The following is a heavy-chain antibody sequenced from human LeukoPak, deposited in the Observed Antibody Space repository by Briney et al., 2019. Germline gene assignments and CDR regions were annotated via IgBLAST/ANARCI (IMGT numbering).Heavy chain of an antibody. CDR2: IYPGDSDT. V-gene: IGHV5-51*01. J-gene: IGHJ4*02. CDR3: ARRTIAVGAYDY. CDR1: GYSFTSYW. Sequence: GESLKISCKGSGYSFTSYWIGWVRQMPGKGLEWMGIIYPGDSDTRYSPSFQGQVAISADKSINTAYLQRSSLKASDTAMYYCARRTIAVGAYDYWAQGTLVTVSS. D-gene: IGHD6-19*01.